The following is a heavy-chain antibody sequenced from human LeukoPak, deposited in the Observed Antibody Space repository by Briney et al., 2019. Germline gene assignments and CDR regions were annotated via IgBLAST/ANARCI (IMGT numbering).Heavy chain of an antibody. V-gene: IGHV3-30*18. D-gene: IGHD2-8*02. CDR1: GFSFSSHA. CDR3: AKPGYCSSATSCLNWFDP. Sequence: GGSLRLSCAASGFSFSSHAMHWVRQAPGKGLEWVAVISYDGRNKHYADSVKGRLTISRDNSQNTLYLQMNSLRAEDTAVYYCAKPGYCSSATSCLNWFDPWGQGTLVTVSS. J-gene: IGHJ5*02. CDR2: ISYDGRNK.